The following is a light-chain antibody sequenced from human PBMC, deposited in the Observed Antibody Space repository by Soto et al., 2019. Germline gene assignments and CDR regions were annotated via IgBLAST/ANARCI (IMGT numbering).Light chain of an antibody. Sequence: QSALTQPASVSGSPGQSITISCTGTSSDIGIYNYVSWYQQHPGKAPKLLIYEASIRPSGVSDRFSASTSGITAYLTISGLQAEDEADYYCSSYTTSNTLVYGTGTKVTVL. CDR3: SSYTTSNTLV. CDR2: EAS. CDR1: SSDIGIYNY. V-gene: IGLV2-14*01. J-gene: IGLJ1*01.